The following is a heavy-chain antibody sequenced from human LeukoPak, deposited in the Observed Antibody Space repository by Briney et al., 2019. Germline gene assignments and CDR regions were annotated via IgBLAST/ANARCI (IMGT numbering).Heavy chain of an antibody. J-gene: IGHJ6*03. CDR2: INHSGST. CDR1: GGSFSGYY. D-gene: IGHD2-2*01. CDR3: ARGCCPPQKRRYCSSTSCQPAKYYYYYYYMDV. V-gene: IGHV4-34*01. Sequence: SETLSLTCAVYGGSFSGYYWSWIRQPPGKGLEWIGEINHSGSTNYNPSLKSRVTISVDTSKNQFSLKLSSVTAADTAVYYCARGCCPPQKRRYCSSTSCQPAKYYYYYYYMDVWGKGTTVTVPS.